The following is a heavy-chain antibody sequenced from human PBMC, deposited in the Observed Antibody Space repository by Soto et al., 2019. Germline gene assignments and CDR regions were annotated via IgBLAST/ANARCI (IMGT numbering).Heavy chain of an antibody. CDR1: GAAFNTIT. CDR3: VREDDTTGSYSWFDP. Sequence: QVQLVQSGAEVKKPGSSVRVSCKASGAAFNTITINWVRQAPGQGLEWMGGFVPVFGSATYAQKFQGRVAITAEASTSTFYMELSRLNSEDTSLYYCVREDDTTGSYSWFDPWGQGTLVTVSS. V-gene: IGHV1-69*01. J-gene: IGHJ5*02. CDR2: FVPVFGSA. D-gene: IGHD3-9*01.